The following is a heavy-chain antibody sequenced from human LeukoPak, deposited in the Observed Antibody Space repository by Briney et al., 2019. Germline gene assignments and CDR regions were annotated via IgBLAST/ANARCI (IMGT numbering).Heavy chain of an antibody. D-gene: IGHD6-13*01. CDR3: TRVKAGYISSRTPYFVVVVV. J-gene: IGHJ6*01. Sequence: GGSLRLSCAASGFTFSSYSMNWVRQAPGKGLEWVSSISSSSSTKYYADSVKGRFTISRDNAKNSLYLQMNSLRAEDTAVYSCTRVKAGYISSRTPYFVVVVVWGKGDTVTMSS. CDR2: ISSSSSTK. CDR1: GFTFSSYS. V-gene: IGHV3-48*04.